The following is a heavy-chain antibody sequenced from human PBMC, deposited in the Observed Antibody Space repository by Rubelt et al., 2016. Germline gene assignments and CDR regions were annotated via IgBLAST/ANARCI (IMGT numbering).Heavy chain of an antibody. CDR3: ARAVRVGQLSWDY. CDR1: GYTFSGYY. D-gene: IGHD3-16*02. Sequence: QVQLVQSGAEVKKPGASVKVSCKASGYTFSGYYMHWVRQAPGQGLEWVGWINPNSGGTNYTQKFQGRVTMTTDPSITTAYMELNTLISDDTAVYYCARAVRVGQLSWDYWGQGSLVTVSS. CDR2: INPNSGGT. V-gene: IGHV1-2*02. J-gene: IGHJ4*02.